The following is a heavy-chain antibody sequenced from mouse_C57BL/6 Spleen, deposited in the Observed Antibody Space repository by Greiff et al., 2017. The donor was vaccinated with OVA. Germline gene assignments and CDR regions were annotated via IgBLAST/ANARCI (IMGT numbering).Heavy chain of an antibody. Sequence: QVQLQQSGPELVKPGASVKISCKASGYAFSSSWMNWVKQRPGKGLEWIGRIYPGDGDTNYNGKFKGKATLTADKSSSTAYMQLSSLTSEDSAVDFCARSRDGYRYAMDYWGQGTSVTVSS. CDR3: ARSRDGYRYAMDY. V-gene: IGHV1-82*01. J-gene: IGHJ4*01. CDR2: IYPGDGDT. D-gene: IGHD2-3*01. CDR1: GYAFSSSW.